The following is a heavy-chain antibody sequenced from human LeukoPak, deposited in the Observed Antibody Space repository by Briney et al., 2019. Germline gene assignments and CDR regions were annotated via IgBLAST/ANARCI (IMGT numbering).Heavy chain of an antibody. CDR1: GCTFTSYG. V-gene: IGHV1-18*01. CDR2: ISAYNGNT. Sequence: ASVKVSCKASGCTFTSYGVTWVRQAPGQGLEWMGWISAYNGNTNYAQKFQGRVTMTTDTSTSTAYMELRSLRSDDTAVYYCAREGAYCSSTSCHIQNWFDPWGQGTLVTVSS. CDR3: AREGAYCSSTSCHIQNWFDP. D-gene: IGHD2-2*01. J-gene: IGHJ5*02.